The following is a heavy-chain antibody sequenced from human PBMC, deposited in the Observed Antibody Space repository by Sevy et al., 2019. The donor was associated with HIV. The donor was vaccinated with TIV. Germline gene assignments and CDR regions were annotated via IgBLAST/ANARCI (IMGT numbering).Heavy chain of an antibody. CDR1: GYTFTSYD. Sequence: ASVKVSCKASGYTFTSYDINWVRQATGQGLEWMGWMNPNTGNTGYAQKFQGRVTMTRDTSTSTAYMELRSLRSDDTDIYYCTRVRALNYYDTSVSMEYNWFDPWGQGTLVTVSS. V-gene: IGHV1-8*02. D-gene: IGHD3-22*01. CDR2: MNPNTGNT. J-gene: IGHJ5*02. CDR3: TRVRALNYYDTSVSMEYNWFDP.